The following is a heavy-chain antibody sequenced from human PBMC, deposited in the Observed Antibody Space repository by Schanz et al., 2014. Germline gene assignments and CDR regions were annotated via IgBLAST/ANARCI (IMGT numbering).Heavy chain of an antibody. V-gene: IGHV3-23*01. CDR2: ISGGGGTT. CDR1: GFNFSDYA. D-gene: IGHD1-20*01. CDR3: ANNWNLDY. J-gene: IGHJ4*02. Sequence: EVQLLESGGGLVEPGGSLRLSCAASGFNFSDYAMCWVRQAPGKGLEWVSAISGGGGTTYYTDSVKGRFTISRDNSKNTVYIQMNSLRAEDTAVYYCANNWNLDYWGQGTLVTVSS.